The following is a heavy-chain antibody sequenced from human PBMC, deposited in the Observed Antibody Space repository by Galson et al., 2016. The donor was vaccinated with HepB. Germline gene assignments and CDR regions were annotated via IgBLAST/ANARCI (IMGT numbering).Heavy chain of an antibody. Sequence: SLRLSCAASGFTFSSYAMSWVRQAPGKGLEWVSAISGSGGSTYYADSVKGRFTISSDNSKNTLYLQMNSLRAEDTAVYYCAKASSPGYYYGMDVWGQGTTVTVSS. D-gene: IGHD6-13*01. CDR3: AKASSPGYYYGMDV. CDR1: GFTFSSYA. CDR2: ISGSGGST. J-gene: IGHJ6*02. V-gene: IGHV3-23*01.